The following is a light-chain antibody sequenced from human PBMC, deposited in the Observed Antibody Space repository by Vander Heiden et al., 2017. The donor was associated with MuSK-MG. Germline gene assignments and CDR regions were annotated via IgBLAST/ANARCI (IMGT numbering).Light chain of an antibody. CDR3: SSYTSSSTLVG. CDR2: EVS. Sequence: QSALTQPASVSGSPGRSITISCTGTSSDVGGYNYVSWYQQHPGKAPKLMSYEVSNRPSGVSNRFSGSKSGNTASLTISGLQAEDEADYYCSSYTSSSTLVGCGGGTKLTVL. J-gene: IGLJ2*01. V-gene: IGLV2-14*01. CDR1: SSDVGGYNY.